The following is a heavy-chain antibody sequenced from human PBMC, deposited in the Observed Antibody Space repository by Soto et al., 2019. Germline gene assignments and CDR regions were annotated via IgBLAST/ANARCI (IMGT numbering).Heavy chain of an antibody. CDR3: ARDIPQRYYDILTGYYSRDY. CDR2: ISAYNGNT. Sequence: GASVKVSCKASGYTFTSYGISWVRQAPGQGLEWMGWISAYNGNTNYAQKLQGRVTMTTDTSTSTAYMELRSLRSDDTAVYYCARDIPQRYYDILTGYYSRDYWGQGTLITVSS. V-gene: IGHV1-18*01. D-gene: IGHD3-9*01. CDR1: GYTFTSYG. J-gene: IGHJ4*02.